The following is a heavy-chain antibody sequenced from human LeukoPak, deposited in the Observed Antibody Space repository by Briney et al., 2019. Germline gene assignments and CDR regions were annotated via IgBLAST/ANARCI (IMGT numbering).Heavy chain of an antibody. CDR2: IKQDGSEK. CDR3: AVGATTDYFDY. J-gene: IGHJ4*02. V-gene: IGHV3-7*03. D-gene: IGHD1-26*01. CDR1: GFTFSSYW. Sequence: PGGSLRLSCAASGFTFSSYWMSWVRQAPGKGLEWVANIKQDGSEKYYVDSVKGRFTISRDNAKNSLYLQMNSLRAEDTAVYYCAVGATTDYFDYWGQGTLVTVSS.